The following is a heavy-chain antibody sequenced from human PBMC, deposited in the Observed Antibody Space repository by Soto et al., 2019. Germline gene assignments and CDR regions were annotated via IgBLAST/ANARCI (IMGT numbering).Heavy chain of an antibody. CDR2: ISAYNGNT. CDR1: GYTFTSYG. J-gene: IGHJ6*03. V-gene: IGHV1-18*01. CDR3: ARVGLTVTTILYYYMDV. D-gene: IGHD4-4*01. Sequence: ASVKVSCKASGYTFTSYGISWVRQAPGQGLEWMGWISAYNGNTNYAQKLQGRVTMTTDTSTSTAYMELRSLRSDDTAVYYCARVGLTVTTILYYYMDVWGKGTTVTVSS.